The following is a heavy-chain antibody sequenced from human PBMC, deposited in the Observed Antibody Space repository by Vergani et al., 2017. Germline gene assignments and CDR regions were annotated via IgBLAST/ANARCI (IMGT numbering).Heavy chain of an antibody. J-gene: IGHJ4*02. V-gene: IGHV1-69*01. CDR3: ARDGEAGYYGSDDY. Sequence: QVQLVQSGAEVKKPGSSVKVSCKASGGTFSSYAISWVRQAPGQGLEWMGGIIPIFGTANYAQKLQGRVTITADESTSTAYMELSSLRSEDTAVYYCARDGEAGYYGSDDYWGQGTLVTVSS. D-gene: IGHD3-10*01. CDR2: IIPIFGTA. CDR1: GGTFSSYA.